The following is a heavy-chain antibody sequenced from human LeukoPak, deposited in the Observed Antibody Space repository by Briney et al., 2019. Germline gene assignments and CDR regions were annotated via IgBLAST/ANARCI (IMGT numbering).Heavy chain of an antibody. Sequence: PSQTLSLTCTVSGGSISSGDYYWSWIRQPPGKGLEWIGYIYYSGSTYYNPSLKSRVTISVDTSKNQFSLKLSSVTAADTAVYYCATPDRDRYDSTPFDYWGQGTLVTVSS. V-gene: IGHV4-30-4*08. CDR1: GGSISSGDYY. D-gene: IGHD3-22*01. J-gene: IGHJ4*02. CDR3: ATPDRDRYDSTPFDY. CDR2: IYYSGST.